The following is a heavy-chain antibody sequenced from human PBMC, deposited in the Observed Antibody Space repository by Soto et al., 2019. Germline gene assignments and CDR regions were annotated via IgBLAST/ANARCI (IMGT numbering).Heavy chain of an antibody. V-gene: IGHV3-23*01. J-gene: IGHJ4*02. CDR1: GFTFSTSA. D-gene: IGHD3-10*01. Sequence: EVQLLESGGGLVQPGGSLRLSCAASGFTFSTSAISWVRQAPGKRLGWVSAVSANGQGIYYPDSVRGRFTISRDNSKNTVVLHMDSLSAEDTAGYYCAKDRHYPRDYFHYWGRGTLVTVSS. CDR3: AKDRHYPRDYFHY. CDR2: VSANGQGI.